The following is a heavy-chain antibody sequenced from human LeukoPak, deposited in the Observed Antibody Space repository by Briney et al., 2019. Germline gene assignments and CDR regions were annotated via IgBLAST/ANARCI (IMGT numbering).Heavy chain of an antibody. CDR2: VFYSGST. J-gene: IGHJ4*02. D-gene: IGHD1-14*01. Sequence: PSETLSLTCTVSGGSIRNYYGSWIRQPPGKGPEWIGYVFYSGSTNYNPSLNSRATISVDTSQNRFSLKLSSVTAADTAVYYCVRESIRTVGDFDFWGQGTLVTVSS. CDR1: GGSIRNYY. V-gene: IGHV4-59*01. CDR3: VRESIRTVGDFDF.